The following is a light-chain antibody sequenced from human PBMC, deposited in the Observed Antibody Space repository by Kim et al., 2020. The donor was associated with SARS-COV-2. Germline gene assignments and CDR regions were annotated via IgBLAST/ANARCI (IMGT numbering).Light chain of an antibody. V-gene: IGLV3-1*01. Sequence: SYELTQPPSLSVSPGQTASITCSGDKLGDKFTCWYQQKSGQSPVLLIYQNAKRPSGIPERFSASKSGNTATLTISGTQATDEADYYCQAWDSSVVFGGGTKLTVL. CDR2: QNA. CDR1: KLGDKF. J-gene: IGLJ2*01. CDR3: QAWDSSVV.